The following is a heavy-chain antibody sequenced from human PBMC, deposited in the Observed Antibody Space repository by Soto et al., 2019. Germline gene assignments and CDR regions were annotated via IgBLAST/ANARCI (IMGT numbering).Heavy chain of an antibody. CDR2: MNPNSGNT. J-gene: IGHJ5*02. V-gene: IGHV1-8*01. CDR1: GYAFTSYD. D-gene: IGHD3-22*01. Sequence: GASVKVSCKASGYAFTSYDINWVRQATGQGLEWMGWMNPNSGNTGYAQKFQGRVTMTRNTSISTAYMELSSLRSEDTAVYYCARGFYDSSGYYSHDPWGQGTLVTVSS. CDR3: ARGFYDSSGYYSHDP.